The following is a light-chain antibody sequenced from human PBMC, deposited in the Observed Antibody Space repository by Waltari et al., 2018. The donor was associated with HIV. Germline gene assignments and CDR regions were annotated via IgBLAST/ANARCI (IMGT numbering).Light chain of an antibody. CDR3: SSYTSSSTQV. CDR1: SSDVGGYNY. J-gene: IGLJ1*01. Sequence: QSALTQPASVSGSPGQSITISCTGTSSDVGGYNYVSWYQQHPGKAPKLMIYDVSNRHSGVSNRISGSRSGNTASLTISGLQAEDEADYYCSSYTSSSTQVFGTGTKVTVL. CDR2: DVS. V-gene: IGLV2-14*03.